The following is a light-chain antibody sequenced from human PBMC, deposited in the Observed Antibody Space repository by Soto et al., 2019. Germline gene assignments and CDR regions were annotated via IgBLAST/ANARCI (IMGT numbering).Light chain of an antibody. CDR1: QSVNSN. V-gene: IGKV3-15*01. CDR3: QQYKNFWT. J-gene: IGKJ1*01. CDR2: GAS. Sequence: EIVMTQSPSTLSVSPGERATLSCRASQSVNSNLAWYQQKPGQAPRLVIYGASTRATGIPARFSGSGSGTEFTITISSLQSEDFAVYYCQQYKNFWTFGQGTKVDIK.